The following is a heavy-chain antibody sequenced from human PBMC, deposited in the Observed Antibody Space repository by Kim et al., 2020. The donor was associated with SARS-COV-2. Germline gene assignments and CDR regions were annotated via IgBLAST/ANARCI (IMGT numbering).Heavy chain of an antibody. J-gene: IGHJ6*02. CDR3: ARDSSRSYYDSSGYYRNYYYYGMDV. CDR2: IKQDGSEK. Sequence: GGSLRLSCAASGFTFSSYWMSWVRQAPGKGLEWVANIKQDGSEKYYVDSVKGRFTISRDNAKISLYLQMNSLRAEDTAVYYCARDSSRSYYDSSGYYRNYYYYGMDVWGQGTTVTVSS. CDR1: GFTFSSYW. V-gene: IGHV3-7*01. D-gene: IGHD3-22*01.